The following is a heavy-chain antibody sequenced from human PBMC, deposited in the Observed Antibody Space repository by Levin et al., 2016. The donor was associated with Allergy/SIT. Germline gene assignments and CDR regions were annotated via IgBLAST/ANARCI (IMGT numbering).Heavy chain of an antibody. V-gene: IGHV4-39*01. CDR3: VRFDCFSTSCYKARGWFDP. CDR2: VYYNGNT. Sequence: WIRQPPGKGLEWIGNVYYNGNTYYSPSLKSRVTISVDTSKNQFSVNLSSVTAADTAVYYCVRFDCFSTSCYKARGWFDPWGQGSLVTVSS. J-gene: IGHJ5*02. D-gene: IGHD2-2*02.